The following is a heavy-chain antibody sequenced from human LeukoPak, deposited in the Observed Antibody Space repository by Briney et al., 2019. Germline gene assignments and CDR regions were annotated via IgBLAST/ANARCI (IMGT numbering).Heavy chain of an antibody. V-gene: IGHV1-24*01. CDR3: ARDLTELELADY. J-gene: IGHJ4*02. CDR1: GYTLTELS. D-gene: IGHD1-7*01. CDR2: FDPEDGET. Sequence: ASVKVSCKVSGYTLTELSMHWVRQAPGKGLEWMGGFDPEDGETIYAQKFQGRVTMTEDTSTDTAYMELRSLRSDDTAVYYCARDLTELELADYWGQGTLVTVSS.